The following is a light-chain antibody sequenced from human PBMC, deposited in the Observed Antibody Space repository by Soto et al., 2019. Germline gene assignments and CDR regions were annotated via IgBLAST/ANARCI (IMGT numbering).Light chain of an antibody. CDR3: SSYSSSSTYV. Sequence: QSALTQPPSVSGSPGQSVTISCTGTSSDVGNYNRVSWYQQPPGTAPKLMIYEVSNRPSGVPDRFSGSKSGNTASLTISGLQAEDEADYYCSSYSSSSTYVFGTGTKVTV. V-gene: IGLV2-18*02. J-gene: IGLJ1*01. CDR1: SSDVGNYNR. CDR2: EVS.